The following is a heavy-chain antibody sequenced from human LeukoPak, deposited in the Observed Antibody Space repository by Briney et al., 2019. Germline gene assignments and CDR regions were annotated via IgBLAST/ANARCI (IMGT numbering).Heavy chain of an antibody. J-gene: IGHJ4*02. Sequence: SETLSLTCTVSGYSISSGYYWGWIRQPPGKGLEWIGSIYHSGSTYYNPSLKSRVTISVDTSKNQFSLKLSSVTAADTAVYYCARLSTAGYSSGWYPGYWGQGTLVTVSS. CDR1: GYSISSGYY. CDR2: IYHSGST. D-gene: IGHD6-19*01. V-gene: IGHV4-38-2*02. CDR3: ARLSTAGYSSGWYPGY.